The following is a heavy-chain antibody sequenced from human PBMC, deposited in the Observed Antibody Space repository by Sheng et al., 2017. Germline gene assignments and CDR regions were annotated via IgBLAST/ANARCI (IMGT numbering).Heavy chain of an antibody. Sequence: EVQLVESGGGLVQPGGSLRLSCAASGFTFSSYSMNWVRQAPGKGLEWVSYISSSSSTIYYADSVKGRFTISRDNAKNSLYLQMNSLRAEDTAVYYCARDDGYCTNGVCYTLYYFDYWGQGTLVTVSS. D-gene: IGHD2-8*01. CDR3: ARDDGYCTNGVCYTLYYFDY. CDR2: ISSSSSTI. J-gene: IGHJ4*02. V-gene: IGHV3-48*01. CDR1: GFTFSSYS.